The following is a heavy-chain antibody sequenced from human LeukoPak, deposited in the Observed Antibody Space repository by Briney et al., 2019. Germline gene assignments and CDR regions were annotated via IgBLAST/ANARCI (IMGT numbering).Heavy chain of an antibody. CDR1: GGSISSDVHY. D-gene: IGHD2-2*01. Sequence: SETLSLTCTVAGGSISSDVHYWDWIRQAPGKGLEWIGSLLYNGNTWYNPSLESRVTISVDTSENQFSLRLTSVNAADTAVYYCARHCSSPRCYDYWGQGTLVTVSS. V-gene: IGHV4-39*01. J-gene: IGHJ4*02. CDR3: ARHCSSPRCYDY. CDR2: LLYNGNT.